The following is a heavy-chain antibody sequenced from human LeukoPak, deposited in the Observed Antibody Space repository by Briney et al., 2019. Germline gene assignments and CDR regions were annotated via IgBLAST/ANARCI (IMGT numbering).Heavy chain of an antibody. J-gene: IGHJ3*02. V-gene: IGHV3-20*04. D-gene: IGHD6-19*01. CDR1: GFTFDDYG. CDR3: ARTVSSAGWSDDAFDI. CDR2: INWDGGST. Sequence: GGSLRLSCAASGFTFDDYGMSWARQAPGKGLEWISGINWDGGSTGYADSVKGRFTISRDNAKNFLYLQMNSLRAEDTALYYCARTVSSAGWSDDAFDIWGQGTMVTVSS.